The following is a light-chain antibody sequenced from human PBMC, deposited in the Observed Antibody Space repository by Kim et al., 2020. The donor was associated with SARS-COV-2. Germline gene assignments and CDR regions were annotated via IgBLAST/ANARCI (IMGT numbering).Light chain of an antibody. J-gene: IGKJ1*01. CDR3: MQATDFPRT. Sequence: DIVMTQTPLSSSVTLGQSASISCRSSQSLAHSNGNTYLSWFHQRPGQPPRLLIYKVSRRLSGVPERFTGSGAGTDFTLTITSVEHEDVGIYYCMQATDFPRTFGQGTKVDIK. CDR1: QSLAHSNGNTY. CDR2: KVS. V-gene: IGKV2-24*01.